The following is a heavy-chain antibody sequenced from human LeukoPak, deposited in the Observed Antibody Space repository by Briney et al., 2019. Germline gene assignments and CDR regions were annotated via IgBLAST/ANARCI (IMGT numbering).Heavy chain of an antibody. CDR1: DGFITNYY. Sequence: PSDTLSLTCTVSDGFITNYYWSWVRQPPGKGLEFIGYVHYSGTTNYNPSLRSRVTISVDRSKNQVSLILSSLTAADTAVYFCARSAAGHQYYFDYWGRGTLVTVSS. V-gene: IGHV4-59*07. J-gene: IGHJ4*02. CDR2: VHYSGTT. D-gene: IGHD2-2*01. CDR3: ARSAAGHQYYFDY.